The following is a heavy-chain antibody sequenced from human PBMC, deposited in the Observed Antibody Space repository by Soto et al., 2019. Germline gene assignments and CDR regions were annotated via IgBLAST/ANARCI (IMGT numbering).Heavy chain of an antibody. CDR3: ATGSIRTVDV. CDR1: TSA. D-gene: IGHD2-21*02. V-gene: IGHV3-30-3*01. J-gene: IGHJ6*02. Sequence: QVQLVESGGGVVQPGRSLRLSCAARTSAMQWVRQAPGKGLAWEAVISYDGSTKYYADSVRGRFTISRDNSRNTLYLQMNSLRDDDTAVYYCATGSIRTVDVWGQGTTVTVSS. CDR2: ISYDGSTK.